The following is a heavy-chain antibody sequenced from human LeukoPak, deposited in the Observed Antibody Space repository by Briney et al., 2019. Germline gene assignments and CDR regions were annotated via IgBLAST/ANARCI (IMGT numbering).Heavy chain of an antibody. Sequence: GASVKVSCKASGGTFSSYAISWVRQAPGQGLEWMGGIIPIFGTANYAQKFQGRVTITADESTSTAYIELSSLRSEDTAVYYCARDSKMEAAYYYYGMNVWGQGTTVTVSS. CDR1: GGTFSSYA. CDR3: ARDSKMEAAYYYYGMNV. CDR2: IIPIFGTA. V-gene: IGHV1-69*13. D-gene: IGHD5-24*01. J-gene: IGHJ6*02.